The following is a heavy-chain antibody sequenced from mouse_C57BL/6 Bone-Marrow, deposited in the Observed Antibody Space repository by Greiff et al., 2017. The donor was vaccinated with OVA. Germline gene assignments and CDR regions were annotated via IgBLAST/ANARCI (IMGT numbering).Heavy chain of an antibody. Sequence: VQLQQSGPVLVKPGASVKMSCKASGYTFTDYYMNWVKQSHGKSLEWIGVINPYNGGTSYNQKFKGKATLTVDKSSSTAYMALNSLTSEDSAVYYCARRVVATPYWYFDVWGTGTTVTVSS. CDR1: GYTFTDYY. J-gene: IGHJ1*03. CDR2: INPYNGGT. V-gene: IGHV1-19*01. D-gene: IGHD1-1*01. CDR3: ARRVVATPYWYFDV.